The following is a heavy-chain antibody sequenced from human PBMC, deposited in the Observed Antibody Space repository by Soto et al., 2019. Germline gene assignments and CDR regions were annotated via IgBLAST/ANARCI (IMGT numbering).Heavy chain of an antibody. D-gene: IGHD2-21*02. CDR1: GGTFSSYA. CDR3: ANNGYCYGYPSDPNPFDI. Sequence: ASVKVSCKASGGTFSSYAISWVRQAPGQGLEWMGGIIPIFGTANYAQKFQGGVTITADESTSTAYMELSSLRSEDTAVYYCANNGYCYGYPSDPNPFDIWAQGTMVIVSS. CDR2: IIPIFGTA. J-gene: IGHJ3*02. V-gene: IGHV1-69*13.